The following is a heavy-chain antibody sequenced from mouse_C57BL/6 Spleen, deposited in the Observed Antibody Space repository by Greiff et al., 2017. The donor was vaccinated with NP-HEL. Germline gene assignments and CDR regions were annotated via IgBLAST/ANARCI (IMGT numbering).Heavy chain of an antibody. Sequence: QVQLQQPGAELVKPGASVKLSCKASGYTFTSYWMHWVKQRPGQGLEWIGMIHPNSGSTNYNEKFKSKATLTVDKSSSTAYMQLSSLTSEDSAVYYCARDSKAHWFAYWGQGTLVTVSA. V-gene: IGHV1-64*01. CDR3: ARDSKAHWFAY. CDR2: IHPNSGST. J-gene: IGHJ3*01. CDR1: GYTFTSYW. D-gene: IGHD2-5*01.